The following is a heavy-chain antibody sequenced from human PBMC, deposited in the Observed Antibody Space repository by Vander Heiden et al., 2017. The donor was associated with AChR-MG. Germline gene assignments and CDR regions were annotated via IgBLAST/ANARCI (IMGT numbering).Heavy chain of an antibody. CDR3: AKDRQFSGSSPIDY. CDR2: ISGSGVST. V-gene: IGHV3-23*01. J-gene: IGHJ4*02. Sequence: EVQLLESGGGLVQPGGSLRLSCAASGFTFSSYSMSWVRQAPGKWLEWVSAISGSGVSTYYADSVKGRFTISRDNSKNTLYLQMNSLRAEDTAVYYCAKDRQFSGSSPIDYWGQGTLVTVSS. D-gene: IGHD1-26*01. CDR1: GFTFSSYS.